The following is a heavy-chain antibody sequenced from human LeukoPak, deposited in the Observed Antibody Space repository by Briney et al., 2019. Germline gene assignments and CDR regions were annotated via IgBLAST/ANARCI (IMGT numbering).Heavy chain of an antibody. Sequence: PGGSLRLSCAASGFTFSSYGMHWVRQAPGKGLEWVAFIRYDGSNKYYADSVKGRFTIPRDNSKNTLYLQMNSLRAEDTAVYYCAKDRSRYCSSTSCSLDYWGQGTLVTVSS. J-gene: IGHJ4*02. CDR1: GFTFSSYG. V-gene: IGHV3-30*02. D-gene: IGHD2-2*01. CDR2: IRYDGSNK. CDR3: AKDRSRYCSSTSCSLDY.